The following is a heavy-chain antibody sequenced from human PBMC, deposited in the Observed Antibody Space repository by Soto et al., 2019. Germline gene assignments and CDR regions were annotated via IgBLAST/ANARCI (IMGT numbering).Heavy chain of an antibody. V-gene: IGHV4-59*08. CDR3: ARRASFVTTYYMDV. D-gene: IGHD1-1*01. CDR1: GGSLSSYY. CDR2: IYYSGST. Sequence: TSETLSLTCTVSGGSLSSYYWSWIRQPPGKGLEWIGYIYYSGSTNYNPSLRSRVTISVDTSKNQFSLKLSSVTAADTALYYCARRASFVTTYYMDVWGKGTTVTVS. J-gene: IGHJ6*03.